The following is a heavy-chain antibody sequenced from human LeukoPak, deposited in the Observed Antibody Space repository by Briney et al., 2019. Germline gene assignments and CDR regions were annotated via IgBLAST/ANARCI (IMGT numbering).Heavy chain of an antibody. CDR1: GFTFDDYG. CDR2: INWDGGST. V-gene: IGHV3-20*04. CDR3: ARTVSSAGWSDDAFDI. D-gene: IGHD6-19*01. Sequence: GGSLRLSWAPFGFTFDDYGMSWARQAPGKGLEWVSGINWDGGSTGYADSVKGRFTISRDNAKNFLYLQMNSLRAEDTALYYCARTVSSAGWSDDAFDIWGQGTMVTVSS. J-gene: IGHJ3*02.